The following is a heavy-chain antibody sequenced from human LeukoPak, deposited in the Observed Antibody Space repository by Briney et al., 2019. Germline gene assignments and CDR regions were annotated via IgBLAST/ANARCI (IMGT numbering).Heavy chain of an antibody. D-gene: IGHD6-13*01. CDR2: IYYSGST. V-gene: IGHV4-59*01. J-gene: IGHJ4*02. CDR1: GGSISTYY. Sequence: SETLSLTCTVSGGSISTYYWSWIRQPPGKGLEWIGYIYYSGSTNYNPSLKSRVTISVDTSKNQFSLKLSSVTAADTAVYYCARAREQLVTPFFDYWGQGTLVTVSS. CDR3: ARAREQLVTPFFDY.